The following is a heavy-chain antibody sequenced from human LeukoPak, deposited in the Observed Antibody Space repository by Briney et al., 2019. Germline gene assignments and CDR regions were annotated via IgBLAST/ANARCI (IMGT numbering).Heavy chain of an antibody. CDR2: TSSGGGTT. Sequence: GGSLRLSCAASGFTFRGYEMIWVRQAPGKGLEWVSYTSSGGGTTYYADSVKGRFTTSRDNTKNSLYLQMNSLRAEDTAVYYCAKISGRYGDYWGQGTLVTVSS. CDR1: GFTFRGYE. D-gene: IGHD3-10*01. CDR3: AKISGRYGDY. V-gene: IGHV3-48*03. J-gene: IGHJ4*02.